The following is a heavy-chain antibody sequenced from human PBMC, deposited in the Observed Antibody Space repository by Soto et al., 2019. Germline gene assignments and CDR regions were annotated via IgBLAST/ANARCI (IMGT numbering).Heavy chain of an antibody. Sequence: QVLLVESGGGLVKAGGSLRLSCAASGFIFSDYYMSWVRQTPGKGLEWVSYISTRSTYTNSADSVKGRFTISRDNTKNSLYLQMDSLRVEDTAVYYCARDLAWKRGKVGRYYYGMDVWGQGTTVTVA. CDR2: ISTRSTYT. CDR1: GFIFSDYY. V-gene: IGHV3-11*06. D-gene: IGHD1-1*01. J-gene: IGHJ6*02. CDR3: ARDLAWKRGKVGRYYYGMDV.